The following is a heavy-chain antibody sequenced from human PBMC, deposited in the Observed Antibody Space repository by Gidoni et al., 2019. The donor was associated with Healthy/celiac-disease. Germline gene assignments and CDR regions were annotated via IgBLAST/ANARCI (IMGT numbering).Heavy chain of an antibody. CDR2: TYYSGST. J-gene: IGHJ3*02. CDR3: ARDQLGMGGDAFDI. V-gene: IGHV4-59*01. CDR1: GGSISSYY. D-gene: IGHD7-27*01. Sequence: QVQLQESGPGLVKPSETLSLTCTVSGGSISSYYWSWIRQPPGKGLEWIGYTYYSGSTNYNPSLKSRVTISVDTSKNQFSLKLSSVTAADTAVYYCARDQLGMGGDAFDIWGQGTMVTVSS.